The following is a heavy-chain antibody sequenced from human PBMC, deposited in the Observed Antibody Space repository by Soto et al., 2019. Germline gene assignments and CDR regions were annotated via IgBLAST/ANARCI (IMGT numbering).Heavy chain of an antibody. V-gene: IGHV4-30-4*01. J-gene: IGHJ4*02. CDR2: ISYSGNT. CDR3: ARGSGQWLPPGY. Sequence: KPSETLSLTCTVSGGSISSRDYYWSWIRQPPGKGLEWIGYISYSGNTYYNPSLKSRLLISVDTSKNQFSLSLTSMTTADTAVYYCARGSGQWLPPGYWGQGALVTVSS. D-gene: IGHD6-19*01. CDR1: GGSISSRDYY.